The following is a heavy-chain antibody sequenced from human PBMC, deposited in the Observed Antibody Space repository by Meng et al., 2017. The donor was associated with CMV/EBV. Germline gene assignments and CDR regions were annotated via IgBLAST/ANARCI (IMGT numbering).Heavy chain of an antibody. V-gene: IGHV3-11*01. CDR1: GFTFSDYY. Sequence: GGSLRLSCAASGFTFSDYYMSWIRQAPGKGLEWVSYISDSGTTFSYTDSVKGRFTISRDNAKNSLFLQMNSLIAEDTALYYCARDFWSGSKDVWGQGTTVAVS. CDR2: ISDSGTTF. J-gene: IGHJ6*02. CDR3: ARDFWSGSKDV. D-gene: IGHD3-3*01.